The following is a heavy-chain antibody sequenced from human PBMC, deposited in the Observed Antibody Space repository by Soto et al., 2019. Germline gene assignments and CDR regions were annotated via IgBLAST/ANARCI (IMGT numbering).Heavy chain of an antibody. CDR1: GFTFSSHS. CDR2: ISYDGSNK. CDR3: ARKPSGYSYGAFDY. Sequence: GGAPRLSRAAPGFTFSSHSIHRVPQAPGKGLEWVAVISYDGSNKYYADSVKGRFTISRDNSKNTLYLQMNSLRAEDTAVYYCARKPSGYSYGAFDYWGQGTLVTVSS. J-gene: IGHJ4*02. V-gene: IGHV3-30-3*01. D-gene: IGHD5-18*01.